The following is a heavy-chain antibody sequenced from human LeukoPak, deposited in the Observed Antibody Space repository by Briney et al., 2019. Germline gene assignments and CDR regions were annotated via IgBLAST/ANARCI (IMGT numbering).Heavy chain of an antibody. J-gene: IGHJ5*02. CDR3: ARFDNSNFGYQLLFGWFDP. CDR1: GGTLSSYA. CDR2: IIPIFGTA. Sequence: SVKVSCKASGGTLSSYAISWVRQAPGQGLEWMGGIIPIFGTANYAQKFQGRVTITTDESTSTAYMELSSLRSEDTAVYYCARFDNSNFGYQLLFGWFDPWGQGTLVTVSS. D-gene: IGHD2-2*01. V-gene: IGHV1-69*05.